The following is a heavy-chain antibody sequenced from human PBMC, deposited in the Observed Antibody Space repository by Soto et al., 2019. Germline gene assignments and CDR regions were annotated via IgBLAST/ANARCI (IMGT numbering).Heavy chain of an antibody. CDR2: INPNSGGT. CDR1: GYTFSDYY. J-gene: IGHJ4*02. V-gene: IGHV1-2*02. Sequence: ASVKVSCKASGYTFSDYYIHWVRQAPGQGLEWMGWINPNSGGTKYAPKFQGGVTMTRDTSITTAYMELSRLRSGDTAVYYCAREPATAKPEGVDFWGQGSLVTVSS. D-gene: IGHD1-1*01. CDR3: AREPATAKPEGVDF.